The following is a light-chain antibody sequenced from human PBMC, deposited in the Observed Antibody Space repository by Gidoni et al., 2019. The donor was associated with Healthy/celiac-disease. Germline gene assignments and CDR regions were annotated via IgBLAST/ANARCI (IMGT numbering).Light chain of an antibody. CDR1: QSISSY. CDR2: AAS. Sequence: RVTITCRASQSISSYLNWYQQKPGKAPKLLIYAASSLQSGVPSRFSGSGSGTDFTLTISSLQPEDFATYYCQQSYSTPICSFGQGTKLEIK. V-gene: IGKV1-39*01. CDR3: QQSYSTPICS. J-gene: IGKJ2*03.